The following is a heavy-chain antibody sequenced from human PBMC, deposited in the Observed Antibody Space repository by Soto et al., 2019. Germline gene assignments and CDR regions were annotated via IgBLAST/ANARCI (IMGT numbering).Heavy chain of an antibody. Sequence: PGGSLILSCAASGFRFSSYNINLVRTAPGKGLEWVSFISSSGTYIYYADSVKGRFTISRDNAKNSLYLQMNSLRAEDTAVYYCARDYSSYGPFDYWGQGTLVTVSS. CDR2: ISSSGTYI. J-gene: IGHJ4*02. V-gene: IGHV3-21*01. CDR3: ARDYSSYGPFDY. D-gene: IGHD5-18*01. CDR1: GFRFSSYN.